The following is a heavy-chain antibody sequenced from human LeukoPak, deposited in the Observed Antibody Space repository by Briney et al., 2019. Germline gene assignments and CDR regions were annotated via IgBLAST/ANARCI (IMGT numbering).Heavy chain of an antibody. V-gene: IGHV3-48*01. CDR2: ISSSSSTI. D-gene: IGHD6-19*01. J-gene: IGHJ4*02. Sequence: GGSLRLSCAASGFTFSSYSMNWVRQAPGKGLEWVSYISSSSSTIYYADSVKGRFTISRDNAKNLVYLQINSLRAEDTAVHYCARDRSGWYYFDYWGQGTLVTVSS. CDR3: ARDRSGWYYFDY. CDR1: GFTFSSYS.